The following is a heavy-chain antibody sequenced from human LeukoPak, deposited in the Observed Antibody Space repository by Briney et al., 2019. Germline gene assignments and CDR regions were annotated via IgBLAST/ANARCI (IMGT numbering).Heavy chain of an antibody. V-gene: IGHV1-18*01. CDR3: ARDSGIAAAGTSFDY. CDR2: ISAYNGNT. D-gene: IGHD6-13*01. CDR1: GYTFTSYG. Sequence: GASVKVSCKASGYTFTSYGISWVRQAPGQGLEWMGWISAYNGNTNYAQKPQGRVTMTTDTSTSTAYMELRSLRSDDTAVYYCARDSGIAAAGTSFDYWGQGTLVTVSS. J-gene: IGHJ4*02.